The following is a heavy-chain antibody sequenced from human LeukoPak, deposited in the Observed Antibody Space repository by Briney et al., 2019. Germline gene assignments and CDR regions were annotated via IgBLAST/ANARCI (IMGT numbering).Heavy chain of an antibody. J-gene: IGHJ5*02. V-gene: IGHV3-23*01. CDR3: AKGPFNVVVPAAITRDNWFDP. CDR1: GFTFSSYA. D-gene: IGHD2-2*01. Sequence: GGSLRLSCAASGFTFSSYAMSWVRQAPEKGLEWVSAISGSGGSTYYADSVKGRFTISRDNSKNTLYLQMNSLRAEDTAVYYCAKGPFNVVVPAAITRDNWFDPWGQGTLVTVSS. CDR2: ISGSGGST.